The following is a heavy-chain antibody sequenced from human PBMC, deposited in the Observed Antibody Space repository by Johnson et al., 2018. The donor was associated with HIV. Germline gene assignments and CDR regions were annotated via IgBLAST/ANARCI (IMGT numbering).Heavy chain of an antibody. V-gene: IGHV3-7*01. J-gene: IGHJ3*02. Sequence: VQLVESGGGLVQPGGSLRLSCVASGFTFTSYWMSWVRQAPGKGLEWVANIKQDESEKYYMDSVRGRFTVSRDSAKNSLYLQMNSLRAEDTAVYYCARAAYSGSHHDAFDIWGQGTMVTVSS. CDR3: ARAAYSGSHHDAFDI. CDR2: IKQDESEK. D-gene: IGHD1-26*01. CDR1: GFTFTSYW.